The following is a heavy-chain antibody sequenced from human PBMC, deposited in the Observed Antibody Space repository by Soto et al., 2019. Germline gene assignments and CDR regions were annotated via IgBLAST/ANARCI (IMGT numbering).Heavy chain of an antibody. CDR3: ARDARQRITMVRGVVDFDY. CDR2: IIPIRGIA. CDR1: GVTFSSYT. J-gene: IGHJ4*02. Sequence: QVQLVQSGAEVKKPGSSVKVSCKASGVTFSSYTISWVRQAPGQGLEWMGRIIPIRGIANYAQKFQGRVTITADKSTSKDYMELSSLRSGDTAVYYCARDARQRITMVRGVVDFDYWGQGTLVTVSS. D-gene: IGHD3-10*01. V-gene: IGHV1-69*08.